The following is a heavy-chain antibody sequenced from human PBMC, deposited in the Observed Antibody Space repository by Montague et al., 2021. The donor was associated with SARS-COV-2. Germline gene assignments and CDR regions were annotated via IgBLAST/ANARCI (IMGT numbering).Heavy chain of an antibody. J-gene: IGHJ6*02. V-gene: IGHV4-39*01. D-gene: IGHD4-11*01. CDR3: ARHASYDYSKDLYYYYYYGMDV. Sequence: SETLSLTCTLSGGSISSSSYYWGWIRQPPGKGLEWIGSIYYSGSTYYNPSLKSRVTISVDTSKNQFSLKLSSVTAADTAVYYCARHASYDYSKDLYYYYYYGMDVWGQGTTVTVSS. CDR1: GGSISSSSYY. CDR2: IYYSGST.